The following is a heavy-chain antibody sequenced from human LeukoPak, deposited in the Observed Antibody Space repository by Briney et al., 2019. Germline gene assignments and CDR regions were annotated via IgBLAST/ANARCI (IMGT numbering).Heavy chain of an antibody. J-gene: IGHJ4*02. CDR2: SGST. V-gene: IGHV4-59*01. D-gene: IGHD6-6*01. CDR1: GGSISSNY. CDR3: ARAPIKGIAARPRYFHY. Sequence: PSETLSLTCTVSGGSISSNYWSWIRQPPGRGLEWIGYSGSTNYNPSLKSRVTISVDTSKNQFSLKLSSVTAADTAVYYCARAPIKGIAARPRYFHYWGQGTLVTVSS.